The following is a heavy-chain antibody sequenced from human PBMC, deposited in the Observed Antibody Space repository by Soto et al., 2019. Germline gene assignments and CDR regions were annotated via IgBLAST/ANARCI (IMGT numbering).Heavy chain of an antibody. D-gene: IGHD2-15*01. V-gene: IGHV4-34*01. J-gene: IGHJ3*02. CDR3: ARGGYCSGGSCYRPFDI. CDR2: INHSGST. Sequence: SDTLSLTCAVYGRSFSGYYWGWIRQPAGKGLEWIGEINHSGSTNYNPSLKSRVTISVDTSKNQFSLKLSSVTAAYTAVYYCARGGYCSGGSCYRPFDIWGQGTMVT. CDR1: GRSFSGYY.